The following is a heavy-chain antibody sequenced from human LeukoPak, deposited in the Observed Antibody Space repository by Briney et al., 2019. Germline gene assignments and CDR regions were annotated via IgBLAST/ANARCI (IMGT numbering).Heavy chain of an antibody. V-gene: IGHV4-34*01. D-gene: IGHD1-26*01. CDR3: ARAEVVGAHLRSGYFQH. J-gene: IGHJ1*01. CDR1: GGSFSGYY. CDR2: INHSGST. Sequence: SETLSLTCAVYGGSFSGYYWSWIRQPPGKGLEWIGEINHSGSTTYNPSLKSPVTISVDKSRNQFSLNLSSATAADTAVYYCARAEVVGAHLRSGYFQHWGQGTLVIVSS.